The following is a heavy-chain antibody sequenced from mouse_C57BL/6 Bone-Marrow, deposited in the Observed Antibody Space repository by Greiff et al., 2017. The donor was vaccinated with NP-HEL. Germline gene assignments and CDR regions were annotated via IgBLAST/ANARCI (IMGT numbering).Heavy chain of an antibody. CDR3: ARYTSVVDD. Sequence: QVQLQQSGPELVKPGASVKISCTASGYAFTSSWVNWVKQRPGKGLEWIGRICPGGGDTNYNGKFKGKATLTADKSSSTAYMQLSSLTSEDSAVYFCARYTSVVDDWGKGTLVTVSA. J-gene: IGHJ3*01. D-gene: IGHD1-1*01. CDR2: ICPGGGDT. V-gene: IGHV1-82*01. CDR1: GYAFTSSW.